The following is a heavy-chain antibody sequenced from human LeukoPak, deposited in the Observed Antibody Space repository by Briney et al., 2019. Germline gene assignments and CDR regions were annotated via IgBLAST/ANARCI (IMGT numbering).Heavy chain of an antibody. CDR3: ARSDGVKPDY. V-gene: IGHV3-48*03. Sequence: GGSLRLSCAASGFTFSSYEMNWVRQAPGKGLEWVSYISSSGSTIYYADSVKGRFTISRDSAKNSLYLQMNSLRAEDTAVYYCARSDGVKPDYWGQGTLVTVSS. J-gene: IGHJ4*02. CDR2: ISSSGSTI. D-gene: IGHD3-10*01. CDR1: GFTFSSYE.